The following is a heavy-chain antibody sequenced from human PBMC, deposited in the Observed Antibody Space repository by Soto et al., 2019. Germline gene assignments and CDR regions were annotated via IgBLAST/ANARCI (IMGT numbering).Heavy chain of an antibody. V-gene: IGHV5-51*01. CDR3: ARQGYDFWRSPPYGMDV. J-gene: IGHJ6*02. CDR1: GYSFTSYW. D-gene: IGHD3-3*01. CDR2: IYPGDSDT. Sequence: PGESLKVSCKGSGYSFTSYWISWVRQMPGKGLEWMGIIYPGDSDTRYSPSFQGQVTISADKSLSTAYLQWGSLKASDTAVYYCARQGYDFWRSPPYGMDVRGQGTTVTVSS.